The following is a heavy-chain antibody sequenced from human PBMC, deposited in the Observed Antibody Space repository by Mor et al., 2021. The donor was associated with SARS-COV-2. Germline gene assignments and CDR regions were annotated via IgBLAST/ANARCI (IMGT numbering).Heavy chain of an antibody. CDR3: AGGRAAIGVAGALDY. Sequence: GGDTRYANSVKGRFTISRDNSKNTLYLQMNSLRAEDTAVYYCAGGRAAIGVAGALDYWG. J-gene: IGHJ4*01. D-gene: IGHD6-19*01. CDR2: GGDT. V-gene: IGHV3-23*01.